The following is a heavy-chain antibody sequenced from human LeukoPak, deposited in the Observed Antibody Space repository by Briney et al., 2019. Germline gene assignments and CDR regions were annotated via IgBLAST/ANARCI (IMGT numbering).Heavy chain of an antibody. Sequence: GGSLRLSCVASGFTFSSDNMHWVRQAPGKGLEWVAFSWYEGGKENYAASVKGRFTISRDNSKNTVYLQMNSLRVEDTAVYYCAKDNNWACDYWGQGTLVTVSS. D-gene: IGHD1-1*01. V-gene: IGHV3-30*02. J-gene: IGHJ4*02. CDR2: SWYEGGKE. CDR3: AKDNNWACDY. CDR1: GFTFSSDN.